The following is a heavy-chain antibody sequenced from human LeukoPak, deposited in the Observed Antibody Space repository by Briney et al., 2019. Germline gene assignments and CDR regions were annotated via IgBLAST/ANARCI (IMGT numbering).Heavy chain of an antibody. CDR1: GGSISSYY. J-gene: IGHJ6*02. Sequence: SETLSPTCTVSGGSISSYYWSWIRQPPGKGLEWIGYIYYSGSTNYNPSLKSRVTISVDTSKNQFSLKLSSVTAADTAVYYCARLYYYYGMDVWGQGTTVTVSS. V-gene: IGHV4-59*08. CDR3: ARLYYYYGMDV. CDR2: IYYSGST.